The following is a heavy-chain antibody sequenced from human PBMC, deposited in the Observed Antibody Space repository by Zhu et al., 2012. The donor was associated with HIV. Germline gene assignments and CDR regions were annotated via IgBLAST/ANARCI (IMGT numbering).Heavy chain of an antibody. CDR1: GGSISSGDYY. Sequence: QVQLQESGPGLVKPSQTLSLACTVSGGSISSGDYYWSWIRQPPEKGLEWIGYIYYSGSTYYNPSLKSRVSISMDTSRNHFSLEMYPVTAADTAFYYCARAQSGSGTYYSPWGQGALVTVSS. V-gene: IGHV4-30-4*08. J-gene: IGHJ5*02. CDR2: IYYSGST. D-gene: IGHD3-10*01. CDR3: ARAQSGSGTYYSP.